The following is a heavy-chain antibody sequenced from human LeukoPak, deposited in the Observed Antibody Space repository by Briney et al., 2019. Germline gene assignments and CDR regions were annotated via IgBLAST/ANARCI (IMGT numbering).Heavy chain of an antibody. CDR3: ARDNRGYSYVLY. Sequence: PGGSLRLSCAASGFTFSSYSMNWVRQAPGKGLEWVSSISSSSSYIYYADSVKGRFTISRDNAKNSLYLQMNSLRAEDTAVYYCARDNRGYSYVLYWGQGTLVTVSS. CDR1: GFTFSSYS. V-gene: IGHV3-21*01. CDR2: ISSSSSYI. J-gene: IGHJ4*02. D-gene: IGHD5-18*01.